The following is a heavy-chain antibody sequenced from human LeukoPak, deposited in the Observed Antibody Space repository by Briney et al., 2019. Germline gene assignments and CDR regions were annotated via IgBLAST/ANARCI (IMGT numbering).Heavy chain of an antibody. V-gene: IGHV3-33*06. Sequence: GRSLTLSCAASGFTFSSFGMHWVRQAPGKGLEWVAVIWYDASDRYYADSVKGRFTISRDSSRNTLYLHMNSLRAEDTAVYYCAKDRVVATGIGEFDYWGQGTLVTVSS. CDR2: IWYDASDR. CDR1: GFTFSSFG. D-gene: IGHD6-13*01. J-gene: IGHJ4*02. CDR3: AKDRVVATGIGEFDY.